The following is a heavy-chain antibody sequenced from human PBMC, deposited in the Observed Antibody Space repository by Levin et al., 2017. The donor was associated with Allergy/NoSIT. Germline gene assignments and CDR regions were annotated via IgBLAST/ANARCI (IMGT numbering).Heavy chain of an antibody. J-gene: IGHJ4*02. D-gene: IGHD3-16*01. Sequence: GESLKISCKASGYTFTSLDINWVRQATGQGLEWMGWMNPKSGKTGYAQKFQGRVTMTGNAAISTAYMELNSLRSDDTAVYYCARVWGSVDYWGQGTLVTVSS. CDR3: ARVWGSVDY. CDR2: MNPKSGKT. CDR1: GYTFTSLD. V-gene: IGHV1-8*01.